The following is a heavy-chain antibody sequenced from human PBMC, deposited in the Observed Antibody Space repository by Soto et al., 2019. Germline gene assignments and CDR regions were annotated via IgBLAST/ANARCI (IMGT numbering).Heavy chain of an antibody. CDR3: ARDRADYYYYGMDV. J-gene: IGHJ6*02. CDR2: IIPIFGTA. Sequence: SVKVSCKASGGTFSSYSISWLRHPPGQGLEWMGGIIPIFGTANNANTSQGRVTITADKSTSTAYMELSSLRSEDTAVYYCARDRADYYYYGMDVWGQGTTVTVSS. V-gene: IGHV1-69*06. D-gene: IGHD3-10*01. CDR1: GGTFSSYS.